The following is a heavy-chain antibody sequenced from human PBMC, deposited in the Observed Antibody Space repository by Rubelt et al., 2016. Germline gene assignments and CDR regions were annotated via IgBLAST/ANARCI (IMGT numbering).Heavy chain of an antibody. D-gene: IGHD2-15*01. CDR3: ARLIIATHPDY. J-gene: IGHJ4*02. V-gene: IGHV4-59*08. CDR2: QEFGRT. CDR1: GGSMSDHS. Sequence: QVYLQESGPGVVKPAETLSLRCTVSGGSMSDHSWSWMRQAPGKGLQWIGNQEFGRTNYNPSFDSRVTISVDRSKNEFSLRVRSVTAADTAVYYCARLIIATHPDYWGQGTLVTVSS.